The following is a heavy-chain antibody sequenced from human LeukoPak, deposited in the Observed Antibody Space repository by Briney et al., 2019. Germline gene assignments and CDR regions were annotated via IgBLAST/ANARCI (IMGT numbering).Heavy chain of an antibody. J-gene: IGHJ4*02. CDR1: GFTFSSYG. Sequence: PGGSLRLSCAASGFTFSSYGMHWVRQAPGKGLEWVAVIWYDGSNKYYADSVKGRFTISRDNSKNTLYLQMNSLRAEDTAVYFYAIAGECSSTSCHIGYWRQGTLVTVSS. CDR2: IWYDGSNK. CDR3: AIAGECSSTSCHIGY. V-gene: IGHV3-33*01. D-gene: IGHD2-2*02.